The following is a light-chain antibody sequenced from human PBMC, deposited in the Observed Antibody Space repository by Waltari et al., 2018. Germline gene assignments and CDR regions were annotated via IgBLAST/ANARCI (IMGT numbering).Light chain of an antibody. Sequence: SYELTQPPSVSVSPGQTATITCSGDALPKQYAFWYKQKPGPAPVLVTYKDPGRPSGIPDRVSGSTSGTTVTLTISGVQAEDEADYYCQSADSTSTHVVFGGGTKLTVL. J-gene: IGLJ2*01. V-gene: IGLV3-25*03. CDR1: ALPKQY. CDR2: KDP. CDR3: QSADSTSTHVV.